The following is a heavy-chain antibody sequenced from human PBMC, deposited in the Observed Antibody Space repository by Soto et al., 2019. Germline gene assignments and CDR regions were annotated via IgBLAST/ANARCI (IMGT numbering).Heavy chain of an antibody. CDR1: GGSIGSSSYY. CDR2: IYYSGST. V-gene: IGHV4-39*01. CDR3: ARPLFVNGDYEVLEDY. J-gene: IGHJ4*02. D-gene: IGHD4-17*01. Sequence: ETLSLTCTVSGGSIGSSSYYWGWVRQPPGKGLEWIGSIYYSGSTYYNPSLKSRVTISVDTSKNQFSLKLSSVTAADTAVYYCARPLFVNGDYEVLEDYWGQGTLVTVSS.